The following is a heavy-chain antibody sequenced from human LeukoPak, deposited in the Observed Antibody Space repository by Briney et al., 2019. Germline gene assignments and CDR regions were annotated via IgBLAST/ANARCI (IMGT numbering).Heavy chain of an antibody. CDR3: ARLGGSYPDDAFDI. V-gene: IGHV3-21*01. J-gene: IGHJ3*02. CDR2: ISSSSRYI. CDR1: GFTFSSYS. D-gene: IGHD1-26*01. Sequence: TGGSLRLSCAASGFTFSSYSMNWVRQAPGKGLEWVSSISSSSRYIYYADSVKGRFTISRDNAKNSLYLQMNSLRAEDTAVYFCARLGGSYPDDAFDIWGPGTMVTVSP.